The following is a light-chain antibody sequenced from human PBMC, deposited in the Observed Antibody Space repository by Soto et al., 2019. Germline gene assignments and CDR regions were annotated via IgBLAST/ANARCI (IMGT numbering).Light chain of an antibody. CDR2: EES. V-gene: IGKV1-9*01. CDR3: QQVKTYPRT. CDR1: QAVPNN. Sequence: DIYLTQSPSFLSPSVGDRVTITCRPSQAVPNNMAWYQQNPGKPTKLLIYEESTLHSGVPSRFSGRKSGTQFTLTIDSLQPEDFATYYCQQVKTYPRTFGGGTKVDNK. J-gene: IGKJ4*01.